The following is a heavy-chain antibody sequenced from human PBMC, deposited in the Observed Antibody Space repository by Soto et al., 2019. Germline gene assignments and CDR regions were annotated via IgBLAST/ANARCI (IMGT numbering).Heavy chain of an antibody. CDR1: GGSITSYH. CDR2: IQNSGSA. Sequence: SETLSLTCTVSGGSITSYHWSWIRHFPGQGLEWIGHIQNSGSANYNPSLKSRVIISVDTSKKQISLNLTSVTAADTALYFCARRPKAMVVPNFWGQGTQVTVSS. J-gene: IGHJ4*02. CDR3: ARRPKAMVVPNF. V-gene: IGHV4-59*12. D-gene: IGHD5-18*01.